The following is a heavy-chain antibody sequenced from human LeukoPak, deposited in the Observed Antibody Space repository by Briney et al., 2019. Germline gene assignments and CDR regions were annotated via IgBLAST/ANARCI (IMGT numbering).Heavy chain of an antibody. D-gene: IGHD3-10*01. CDR3: ARDRHGSGSSYYFDY. Sequence: GGSLRLSCAASGFTFTDHCMDWVRQAPGKGLEWVSYISSSSSTIYYADSVKGRFTISRDNAKNSLYLQMNSLRAEDTAVYYCARDRHGSGSSYYFDYWGQGTLVTVSS. CDR1: GFTFTDHC. J-gene: IGHJ4*02. V-gene: IGHV3-48*04. CDR2: ISSSSSTI.